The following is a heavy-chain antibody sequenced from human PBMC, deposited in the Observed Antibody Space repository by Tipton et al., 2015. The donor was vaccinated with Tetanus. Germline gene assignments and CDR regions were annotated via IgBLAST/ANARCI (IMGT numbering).Heavy chain of an antibody. Sequence: TLSLTCAVYGGSISSGGYYWSWIRQPPGKGLEWIGNIYSSGSANYNPPLRSRVTISVAASKDRFSLKMISVTPADTAVYYCAGSQSWFAFDIWGQGTIVTVSS. V-gene: IGHV4-61*08. D-gene: IGHD3-10*01. CDR3: AGSQSWFAFDI. J-gene: IGHJ3*02. CDR2: IYSSGSA. CDR1: GGSISSGGYY.